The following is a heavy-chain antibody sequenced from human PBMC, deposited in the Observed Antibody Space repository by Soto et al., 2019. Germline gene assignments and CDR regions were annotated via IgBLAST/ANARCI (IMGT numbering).Heavy chain of an antibody. V-gene: IGHV1-3*01. CDR2: INAGNGNT. CDR1: GYTFTRYA. CDR3: AGGTRHDFWSGYYRSGDY. J-gene: IGHJ4*02. Sequence: QVQLVQSGAEVKKPGASVKVSCKASGYTFTRYAMHWVRQAPGQRLEWMGRINAGNGNTKYSQKFQGRVTITRDTSASTAYRERSSLRSEDTAVYYCAGGTRHDFWSGYYRSGDYWGQGTLVTVSS. D-gene: IGHD3-3*01.